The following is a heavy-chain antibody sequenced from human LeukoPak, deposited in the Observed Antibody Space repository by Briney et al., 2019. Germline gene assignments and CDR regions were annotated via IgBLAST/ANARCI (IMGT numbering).Heavy chain of an antibody. D-gene: IGHD3-3*01. V-gene: IGHV4-34*01. Sequence: SETLSLTCAVYGGSFSGYYWSWIRQPPGKGLEWIGEINHSGSTNYNPSLKSRVTISVDTSKNQFSLKLSSATAADTAVYYCASHKIVNYDFWTCYYYGMDVWGQGTTVTVSS. CDR1: GGSFSGYY. J-gene: IGHJ6*02. CDR3: ASHKIVNYDFWTCYYYGMDV. CDR2: INHSGST.